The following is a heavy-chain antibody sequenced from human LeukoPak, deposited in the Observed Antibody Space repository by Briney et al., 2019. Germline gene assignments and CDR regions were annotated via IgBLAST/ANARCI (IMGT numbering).Heavy chain of an antibody. Sequence: GGSLRLSCAASGFTFSSYAMHWVRQAPGKGLEWVAVISYDGSNKYYADSVKGRFTISRDNSKNTLYLQMNSLRAEDTAVYYCAKCGYSGYGGNWFDPWGQGTPVTVSS. CDR2: ISYDGSNK. CDR1: GFTFSSYA. V-gene: IGHV3-30-3*02. CDR3: AKCGYSGYGGNWFDP. J-gene: IGHJ5*02. D-gene: IGHD5-12*01.